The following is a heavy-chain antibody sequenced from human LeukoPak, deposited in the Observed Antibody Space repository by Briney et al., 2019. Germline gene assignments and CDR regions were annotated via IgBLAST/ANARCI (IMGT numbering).Heavy chain of an antibody. Sequence: GGSLRLSCAASGFTFSSYAMSWVRQAPGKGLEWVANIKQDGREKYYVDSVKGRFAISRDNAKNSLYLQMHRLRAEETAVYYCARSGVFGYGGGWWDYWGQGPLVTVSS. CDR3: ARSGVFGYGGGWWDY. CDR2: IKQDGREK. V-gene: IGHV3-7*01. CDR1: GFTFSSYA. J-gene: IGHJ4*02. D-gene: IGHD5-12*01.